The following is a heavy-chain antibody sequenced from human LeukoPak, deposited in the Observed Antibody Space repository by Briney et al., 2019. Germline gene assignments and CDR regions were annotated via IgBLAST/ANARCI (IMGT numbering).Heavy chain of an antibody. Sequence: ASVKVSCKASGYTFTGYYMHWVRQAPGQGLEWMGWINPNSGGTNYAQKLQGRVTMTTDTSTSTAYMELRSLRSDDTAVYYCARDALPYSGSQRGFDYWGQGTLVTVSS. V-gene: IGHV1-2*02. CDR2: INPNSGGT. J-gene: IGHJ4*02. D-gene: IGHD1-26*01. CDR1: GYTFTGYY. CDR3: ARDALPYSGSQRGFDY.